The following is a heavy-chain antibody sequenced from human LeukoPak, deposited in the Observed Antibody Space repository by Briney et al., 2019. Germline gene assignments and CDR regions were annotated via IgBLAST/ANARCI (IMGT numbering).Heavy chain of an antibody. J-gene: IGHJ4*02. CDR1: GGSVSSSSYY. Sequence: PSETLSLTCTVSGGSVSSSSYYWGWIRQPPGKGLEWIGSIYYSGSTYYNPSLKSRVTISVDTSKNQFSLKLSSVTAADTAVYYCARKYGHSYGAYFDYWGQGTLVTVSS. D-gene: IGHD5-18*01. CDR3: ARKYGHSYGAYFDY. V-gene: IGHV4-39*01. CDR2: IYYSGST.